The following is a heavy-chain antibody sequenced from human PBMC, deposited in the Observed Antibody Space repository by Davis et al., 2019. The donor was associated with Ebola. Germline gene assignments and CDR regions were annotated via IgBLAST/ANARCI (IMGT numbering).Heavy chain of an antibody. D-gene: IGHD3-3*01. CDR1: GGTFSSYA. V-gene: IGHV1-69*05. CDR2: IIPIFGTA. J-gene: IGHJ6*02. Sequence: AASVKVSCKASGGTFSSYAISWVRQAPGQGLEWMGGIIPIFGTANYAQKFQGRVTITRDTSASTAYMELSSLRSEDTAVYYCARDRVTIFGVVIISYGMDVWGQGTTVTVSS. CDR3: ARDRVTIFGVVIISYGMDV.